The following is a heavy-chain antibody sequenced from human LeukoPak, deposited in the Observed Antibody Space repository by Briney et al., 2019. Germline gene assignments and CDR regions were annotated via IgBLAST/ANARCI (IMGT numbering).Heavy chain of an antibody. V-gene: IGHV3-23*01. CDR1: GFTFSSYG. D-gene: IGHD1-26*01. CDR3: AKDALGDYYYYYMDV. Sequence: GGSLRLSCAASGFTFSSYGMSWVRQAPGKGLEWVSAISGSGGSTYYADSVKGRFTISRDNSKNTLYLQMNSLRAEDTAVYYCAKDALGDYYYYYMDVWGKGTTVTISS. J-gene: IGHJ6*03. CDR2: ISGSGGST.